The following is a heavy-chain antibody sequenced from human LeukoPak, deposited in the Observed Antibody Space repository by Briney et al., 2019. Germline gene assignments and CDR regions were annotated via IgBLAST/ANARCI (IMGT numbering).Heavy chain of an antibody. Sequence: SETLSLTCTVSGGSLSSYYWNWIRQPAGKGLEWIGRIYTSGSTNYNPSLKSRVTMSVDTSKNQFSLKLSSVTAEDTAVYYCAKDRHAPGRYCSSTTCFPFDSWGQGTLVTVSS. J-gene: IGHJ5*01. CDR3: AKDRHAPGRYCSSTTCFPFDS. CDR1: GGSLSSYY. V-gene: IGHV4-4*07. D-gene: IGHD2-2*01. CDR2: IYTSGST.